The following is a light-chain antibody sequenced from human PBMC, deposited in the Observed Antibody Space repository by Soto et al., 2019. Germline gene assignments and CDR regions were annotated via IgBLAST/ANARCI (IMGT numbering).Light chain of an antibody. CDR3: QQSFSTPRT. J-gene: IGKJ1*01. CDR1: QTIDFY. CDR2: AAS. V-gene: IGKV1-39*01. Sequence: DIQMTQSPSTLSASVGVRVTITCRASQTIDFYLNWFQQKPGKAPKLLIYAASNLQTGVPSRFSGSGSGTDFTLTISSLQPDDFATYYCQQSFSTPRTFGQGTKVEI.